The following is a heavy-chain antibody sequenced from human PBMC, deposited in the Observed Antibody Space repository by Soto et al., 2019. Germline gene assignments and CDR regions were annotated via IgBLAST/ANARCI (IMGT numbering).Heavy chain of an antibody. Sequence: ASVKVSFKASGGTFSSYGISWVRQVPGQGLEWMGEIIPMFGTANYAQKFQDRVTLTADESTSAAYMELSSLTSEDTAVYFCARPLAYDFYFDDWRHGTPVTVSS. D-gene: IGHD3-3*01. J-gene: IGHJ4*01. CDR1: GGTFSSYG. CDR2: IIPMFGTA. CDR3: ARPLAYDFYFDD. V-gene: IGHV1-69*13.